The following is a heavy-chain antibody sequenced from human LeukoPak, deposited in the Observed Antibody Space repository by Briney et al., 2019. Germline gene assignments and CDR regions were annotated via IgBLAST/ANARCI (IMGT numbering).Heavy chain of an antibody. CDR1: GFTFSSYA. CDR3: AKDTGPAAGITADY. CDR2: IRGSDDST. J-gene: IGHJ4*02. Sequence: GGSLRLPCAASGFTFSSYAMTWVRQAPGKGLEWVSTIRGSDDSTYYADSVKGRFTISRDNSKNTLYLQMNSLRAEDTAIYYCAKDTGPAAGITADYWGQGTLVTVSS. D-gene: IGHD6-13*01. V-gene: IGHV3-23*01.